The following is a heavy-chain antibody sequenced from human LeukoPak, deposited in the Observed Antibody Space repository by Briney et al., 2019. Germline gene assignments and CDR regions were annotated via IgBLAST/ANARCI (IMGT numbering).Heavy chain of an antibody. D-gene: IGHD5-24*01. Sequence: SETLSLTCSVSGGSLTGYYWNWIRQPPGKGLEWIGFIYYTGSSNYNPSLKNRVTISVDMSKNQFSLMLSSVTAADSAVYYCARASEMTTNHLWGQGTLVTVPS. V-gene: IGHV4-59*01. CDR1: GGSLTGYY. CDR2: IYYTGSS. CDR3: ARASEMTTNHL. J-gene: IGHJ4*02.